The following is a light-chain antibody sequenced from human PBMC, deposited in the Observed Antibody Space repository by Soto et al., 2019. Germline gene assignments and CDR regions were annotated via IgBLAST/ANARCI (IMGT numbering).Light chain of an antibody. CDR2: DAS. Sequence: VLTQSPATLALSPGERVTLSCRASQSVSSNLAWYQQKVGQAPRLLIYDASNRATGIPARFSGSGSGTNFTLTISSLEPEDFAVYYCHQRSNWPRTFGQGTKVDIK. J-gene: IGKJ2*02. V-gene: IGKV3-11*01. CDR1: QSVSSN. CDR3: HQRSNWPRT.